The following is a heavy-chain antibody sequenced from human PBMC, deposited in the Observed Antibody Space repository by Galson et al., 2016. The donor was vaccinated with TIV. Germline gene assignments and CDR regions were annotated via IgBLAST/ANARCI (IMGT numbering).Heavy chain of an antibody. D-gene: IGHD2-21*02. Sequence: SVKVSCKASEYTFIGHYIHWVRQAPEQGLEWMGWINPNTGDTKYEQKLQGRVIMTRDTSVNTAYVELRSLRSADTAVYYCASVPTAVTGFYFGSWGQGTLVTVST. CDR3: ASVPTAVTGFYFGS. CDR1: EYTFIGHY. J-gene: IGHJ4*02. V-gene: IGHV1-2*02. CDR2: INPNTGDT.